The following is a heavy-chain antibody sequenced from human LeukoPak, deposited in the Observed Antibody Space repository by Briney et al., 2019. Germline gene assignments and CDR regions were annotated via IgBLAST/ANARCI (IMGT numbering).Heavy chain of an antibody. CDR2: VHYSGST. D-gene: IGHD6-19*01. J-gene: IGHJ5*02. Sequence: PSETLSLTCTVSGGSIRSTSYYWGWIRQPPGKGLEWLVSVHYSGSTYDNPSRKSRVTISVATSKNQFSLKLISVTAADTAVYYCARRSTVAGRGRFDPWGQGTLVTVSS. V-gene: IGHV4-39*01. CDR1: GGSIRSTSYY. CDR3: ARRSTVAGRGRFDP.